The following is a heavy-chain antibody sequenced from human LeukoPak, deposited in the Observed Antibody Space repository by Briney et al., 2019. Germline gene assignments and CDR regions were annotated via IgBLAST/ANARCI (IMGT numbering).Heavy chain of an antibody. CDR1: GYNFSNYA. Sequence: GASVKVSCKTSGYNFSNYAIHWVRQAPGQRLEWMGWINAGNGNTKYSQKFQGRVTITRDTSASTAYMELSSLRSEDTAVYYCARGYRAFDIWGQGTMVTVSS. CDR3: ARGYRAFDI. V-gene: IGHV1-3*01. D-gene: IGHD2-2*01. J-gene: IGHJ3*02. CDR2: INAGNGNT.